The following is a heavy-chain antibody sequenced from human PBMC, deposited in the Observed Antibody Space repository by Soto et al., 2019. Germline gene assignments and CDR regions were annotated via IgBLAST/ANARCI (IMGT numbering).Heavy chain of an antibody. CDR2: IIPILGIA. J-gene: IGHJ6*02. D-gene: IGHD5-12*01. CDR1: GGTFSSYT. V-gene: IGHV1-69*08. Sequence: QVQLVQSGAEVKKPGSSVKVSCKASGGTFSSYTISWVRQAPGQGLEWMGRIIPILGIANYAQKFQGRVTITADKSTSTAYMELSSLRSDDTAVYYCARDPALGIVATSALDVWGQGTTVTVSS. CDR3: ARDPALGIVATSALDV.